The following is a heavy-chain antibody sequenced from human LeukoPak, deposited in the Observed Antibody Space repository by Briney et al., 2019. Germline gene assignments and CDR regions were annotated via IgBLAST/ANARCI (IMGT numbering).Heavy chain of an antibody. Sequence: ASVKVSCKASGGTFSSYAISWVRQAPGQGLEWMGGIIPIFGTANYAQKFQGRVTITADESTSTAYMELSSLRSEDTAVNYCAGRPYYYDSSGTPPRRAFDLWGRGTLVTVSS. D-gene: IGHD3-22*01. CDR1: GGTFSSYA. CDR2: IIPIFGTA. V-gene: IGHV1-69*13. CDR3: AGRPYYYDSSGTPPRRAFDL. J-gene: IGHJ2*01.